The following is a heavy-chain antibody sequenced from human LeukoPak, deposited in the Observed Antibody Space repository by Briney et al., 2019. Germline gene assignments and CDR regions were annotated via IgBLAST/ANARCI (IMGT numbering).Heavy chain of an antibody. J-gene: IGHJ6*03. Sequence: GGSPRLSCAASGFTFSNYWMSWVRQAPGKGLAWVANIKQDGSEKYYVDSVKGRFTISRDNAKNSLYLQMTSLRAEDTAVYYCARDSARYYYYYMDVWGKGTTVTVSS. CDR2: IKQDGSEK. CDR1: GFTFSNYW. CDR3: ARDSARYYYYYMDV. V-gene: IGHV3-7*01.